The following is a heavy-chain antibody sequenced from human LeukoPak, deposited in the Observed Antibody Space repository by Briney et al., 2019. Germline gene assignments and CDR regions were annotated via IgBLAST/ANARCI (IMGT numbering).Heavy chain of an antibody. V-gene: IGHV3-7*03. CDR3: ARVSSGSYLFDY. CDR2: IKEDGSEK. J-gene: IGHJ4*02. CDR1: GFTFSNFW. D-gene: IGHD1-26*01. Sequence: PGGSLRLSCVASGFTFSNFWMNWVRQAPGKGLEWVANIKEDGSEKYYVDSVKGRFTISRDNAKNSLYLQMNSLRAEDTAVYYCARVSSGSYLFDYWGQGTLVTVSS.